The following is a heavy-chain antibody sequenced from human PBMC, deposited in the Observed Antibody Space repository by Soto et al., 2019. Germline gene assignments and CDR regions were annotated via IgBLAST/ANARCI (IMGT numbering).Heavy chain of an antibody. J-gene: IGHJ4*02. V-gene: IGHV3-7*03. Sequence: EVQLVESGGGLVQPGGSLRLSCAASGFTFSSYWMSWVRQAPGKGLEWVANIKQDGSEKYYVDSVKGRFTISRDNAKNSLYLQMNSLRAEDTAVYYCARCGYCSSTSCYRPFDYCGQGTLVTVSS. CDR1: GFTFSSYW. D-gene: IGHD2-2*03. CDR2: IKQDGSEK. CDR3: ARCGYCSSTSCYRPFDY.